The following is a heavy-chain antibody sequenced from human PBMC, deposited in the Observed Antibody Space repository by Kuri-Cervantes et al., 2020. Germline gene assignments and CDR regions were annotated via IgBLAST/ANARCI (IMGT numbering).Heavy chain of an antibody. J-gene: IGHJ4*02. CDR2: INHSGIT. CDR1: GASFSGYY. Sequence: SETLSLTCAVYGASFSGYYWSWIRQPPGKGLEWIGEINHSGITKHNPSLKSRVTMSVDTSKNQLSLKLSSVTAADTAVYYCARISGRYDYWGQGTLVTVSS. CDR3: ARISGRYDY. V-gene: IGHV4-34*01. D-gene: IGHD5-12*01.